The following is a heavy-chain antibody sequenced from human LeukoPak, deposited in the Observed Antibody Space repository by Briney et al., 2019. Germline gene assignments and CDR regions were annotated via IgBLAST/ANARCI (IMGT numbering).Heavy chain of an antibody. Sequence: PGGSLRLSCAASGFTFTTYWMSWVRQAPGEGLEWVANMKPDGSEIFYVDSVKGRFTISRDNAMNTLYLQMNSLRAEDSALYYCTRDMHGSRLYLVGSQNDWGQGTLVTVSS. D-gene: IGHD1-26*01. CDR1: GFTFTTYW. CDR3: TRDMHGSRLYLVGSQND. V-gene: IGHV3-7*01. CDR2: MKPDGSEI. J-gene: IGHJ4*02.